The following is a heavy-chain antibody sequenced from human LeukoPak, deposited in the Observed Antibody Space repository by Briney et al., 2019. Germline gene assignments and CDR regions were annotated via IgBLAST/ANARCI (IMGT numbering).Heavy chain of an antibody. Sequence: PGGSLRLSCAASGFTFSSYGMHWVRQAPGKGLEWVAVIWYDGSNKYYADSVKGRFTISRDNSKNTLYLQMNSLRAEDTAVYYCARALLFYDSSGSFDYWGQGTLVTVSS. V-gene: IGHV3-33*01. CDR2: IWYDGSNK. CDR1: GFTFSSYG. CDR3: ARALLFYDSSGSFDY. J-gene: IGHJ4*02. D-gene: IGHD3-22*01.